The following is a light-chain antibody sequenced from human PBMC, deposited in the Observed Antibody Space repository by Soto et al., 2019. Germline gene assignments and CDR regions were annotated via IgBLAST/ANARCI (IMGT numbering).Light chain of an antibody. CDR2: AAS. J-gene: IGKJ1*01. V-gene: IGKV3-20*01. CDR3: QQYGSSPRT. Sequence: EVVLTQSQGTLSLYPGDRATLSCRASQSLSSSYLAWYQQKPGQAPGLLIYAASRSATGIPVRFSGSGLGTDFTLAIRSLEPADLAVYYCQQYGSSPRTFGQGTKVEIK. CDR1: QSLSSSY.